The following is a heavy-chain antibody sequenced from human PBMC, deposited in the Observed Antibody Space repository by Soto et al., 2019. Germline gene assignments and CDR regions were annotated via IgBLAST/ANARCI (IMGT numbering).Heavy chain of an antibody. CDR1: GGSISSGGYY. Sequence: PSETLSLTCTVSGGSISSGGYYWSWIRQHPGKGLEWIGYIYYSGSTYYNPSLKSRVTISVDTSKNQFSLKLSSVTAADTAVYYCARGFPLHYDFWSFDYWGQGTLVTVSS. V-gene: IGHV4-31*03. CDR2: IYYSGST. D-gene: IGHD3-3*01. J-gene: IGHJ4*02. CDR3: ARGFPLHYDFWSFDY.